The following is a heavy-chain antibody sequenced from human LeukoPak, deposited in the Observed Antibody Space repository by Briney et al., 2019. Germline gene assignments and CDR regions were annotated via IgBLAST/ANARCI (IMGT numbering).Heavy chain of an antibody. V-gene: IGHV1-2*02. J-gene: IGHJ6*03. CDR2: INPNSGGT. CDR1: GYTFTGYY. Sequence: ASVKVSCKASGYTFTGYYMHWVRQAPGQGLEWMGWINPNSGGTNYAQKFQGRVTMTRDTSISTAYMELSRLRSDDTAVYYCARGDADGLLVRRYYYYMDVWGKGTTVTVSS. CDR3: ARGDADGLLVRRYYYYMDV. D-gene: IGHD2-21*01.